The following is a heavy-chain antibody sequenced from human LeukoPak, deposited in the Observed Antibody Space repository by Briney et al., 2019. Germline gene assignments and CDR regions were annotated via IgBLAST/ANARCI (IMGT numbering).Heavy chain of an antibody. V-gene: IGHV3-23*01. CDR3: AKGPFWSESSPPYDY. Sequence: GRSLRLSCAASGFTFSSYAMSWVRQAPGKGLEWVSAISGSGGSTYYADSVKGRFTISRDNSKNTLYLQMNSLRAEDTAVYYCAKGPFWSESSPPYDYWGQGTLVTVSS. CDR2: ISGSGGST. D-gene: IGHD3-3*01. CDR1: GFTFSSYA. J-gene: IGHJ4*02.